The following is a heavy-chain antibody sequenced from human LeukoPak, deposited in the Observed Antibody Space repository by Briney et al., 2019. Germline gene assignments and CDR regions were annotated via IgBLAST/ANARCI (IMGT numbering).Heavy chain of an antibody. CDR2: ISSNGGTT. D-gene: IGHD3-16*01. Sequence: GGSLRLSCAASGLTFSSYSMHWVRLAPGKGREYLSIISSNGGTTYYADSVKGRFTISRDNSKNTLYLQMGSLRAEDMAVYYCGKSLGGITYGPGYYGGQGTLVTVSS. V-gene: IGHV3-64*02. CDR1: GLTFSSYS. CDR3: GKSLGGITYGPGYY. J-gene: IGHJ4*02.